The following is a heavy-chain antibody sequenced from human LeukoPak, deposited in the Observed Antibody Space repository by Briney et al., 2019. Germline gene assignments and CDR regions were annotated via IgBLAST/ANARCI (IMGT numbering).Heavy chain of an antibody. CDR3: VRGRSGFYFDY. CDR1: GFTFSSYW. CDR2: INTDGSST. D-gene: IGHD3-22*01. J-gene: IGHJ4*02. V-gene: IGHV3-74*01. Sequence: GGSLRLSCAASGFTFSSYWMHWVRHAPGEGLVWVSRINTDGSSTIHADSVKGRFTISRDNAKNTLYVQMNSQRDEDTAVYYCVRGRSGFYFDYWGQGTLVTVSS.